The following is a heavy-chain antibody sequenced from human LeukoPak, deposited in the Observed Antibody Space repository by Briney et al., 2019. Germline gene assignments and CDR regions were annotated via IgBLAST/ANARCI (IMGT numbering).Heavy chain of an antibody. CDR2: VWDDGSNK. CDR1: GFTFDDFS. CDR3: ARERGGQDWDFDL. J-gene: IGHJ2*01. Sequence: GGSLRLSCTTSGFTFDDFSMSWVRQAPGKGLEWVAVVWDDGSNKYYAESVKGRFTISRDDSKKMLYLQMNSLRAEDTAVYYCARERGGQDWDFDLWGRGTLVTVSS. V-gene: IGHV3-33*01. D-gene: IGHD3-10*01.